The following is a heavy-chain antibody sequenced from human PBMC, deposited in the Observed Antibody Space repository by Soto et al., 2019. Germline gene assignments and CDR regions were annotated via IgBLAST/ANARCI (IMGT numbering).Heavy chain of an antibody. CDR3: ARARKATYITGGFDS. V-gene: IGHV1-2*02. D-gene: IGHD3-3*01. CDR2: INPNSGGT. CDR1: GYTFTGYY. J-gene: IGHJ4*02. Sequence: GASVKVSCKASGYTFTGYYMHWVRQAPGQGLEWMGWINPNSGGTNYAQKFQGRVTMTRDTSISTAYMELSRLRSDDTAVYYCARARKATYITGGFDSWGQGTLVTVSS.